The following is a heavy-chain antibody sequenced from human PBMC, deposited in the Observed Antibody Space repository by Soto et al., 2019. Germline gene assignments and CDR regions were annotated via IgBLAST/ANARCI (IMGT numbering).Heavy chain of an antibody. J-gene: IGHJ3*01. V-gene: IGHV5-51*01. CDR2: IYPSDSDT. CDR1: GYIFTNYW. D-gene: IGHD2-15*01. Sequence: GESLKISCRSSGYIFTNYWIGWVRQMPGRGLEWMGIIYPSDSDTKYSPSFQGHVTISADKSISTAYLQWSSLKASDTAMYYCASRGVVVVAATRAFDLWGQGTMVTVSS. CDR3: ASRGVVVVAATRAFDL.